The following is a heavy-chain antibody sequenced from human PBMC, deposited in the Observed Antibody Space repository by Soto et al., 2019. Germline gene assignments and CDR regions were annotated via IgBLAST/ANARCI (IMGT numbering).Heavy chain of an antibody. CDR1: GFTFSSYW. CDR3: ARDEARPLGY. Sequence: PGGSLRLSCAASGFTFSSYWMSWVRQAPGKGLEWVANIKPDGSEKYYVDSVRGRFTNSRDNVENSLNLQMNSLRAEDAALYYCARDEARPLGYWGQGTLVTVSS. J-gene: IGHJ4*02. D-gene: IGHD6-6*01. CDR2: IKPDGSEK. V-gene: IGHV3-7*01.